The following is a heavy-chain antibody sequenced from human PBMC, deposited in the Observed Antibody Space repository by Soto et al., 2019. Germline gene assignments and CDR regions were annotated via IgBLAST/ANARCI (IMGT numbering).Heavy chain of an antibody. CDR2: IYYSGST. D-gene: IGHD3-9*01. CDR3: ARGDYDILTGYQNYYFDY. J-gene: IGHJ4*02. CDR1: GGSISSYY. V-gene: IGHV4-59*01. Sequence: PSETLSLTCTVSGGSISSYYWSWIRRPPGKGLEWIGYIYYSGSTNYNPSLKSRVTISVDTSKNQFSLKLSSVTAADTAVYYCARGDYDILTGYQNYYFDYWGQGTLVTVSS.